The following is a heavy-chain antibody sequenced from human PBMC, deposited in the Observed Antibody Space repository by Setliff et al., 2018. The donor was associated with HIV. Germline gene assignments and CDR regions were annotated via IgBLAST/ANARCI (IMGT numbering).Heavy chain of an antibody. CDR2: IWYDGSNK. CDR1: GFTFSSYG. CDR3: AKHWDYFDY. D-gene: IGHD7-27*01. Sequence: GGSLRLSCAASGFTFSSYGMHWVRQAPGKGLEWVAVIWYDGSNKYYTDSVKGRFTISRDDSKNTLYLHMNSLRAEDTAVYYCAKHWDYFDYWGQGTLVTVSS. V-gene: IGHV3-33*06. J-gene: IGHJ4*02.